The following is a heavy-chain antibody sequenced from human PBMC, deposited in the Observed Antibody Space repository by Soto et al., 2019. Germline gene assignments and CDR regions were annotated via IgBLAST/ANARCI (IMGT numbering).Heavy chain of an antibody. V-gene: IGHV4-59*01. J-gene: IGHJ6*02. Sequence: PSETLSLTCTVSGGSISSYYWSWIRQPPGKRLEWIGYMYYSGSTNYNPSLKSRVSISVDTSKNQLSLKLYSVTAADTAVYYCARDRAPVAGTNYYYYYGMDVWGQGTTVTVSS. CDR3: ARDRAPVAGTNYYYYYGMDV. CDR2: MYYSGST. CDR1: GGSISSYY. D-gene: IGHD6-19*01.